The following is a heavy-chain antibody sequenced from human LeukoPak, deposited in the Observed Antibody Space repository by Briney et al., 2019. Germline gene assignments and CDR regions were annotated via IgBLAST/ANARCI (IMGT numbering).Heavy chain of an antibody. J-gene: IGHJ5*02. D-gene: IGHD3-9*01. CDR2: IIAILGIG. CDR3: ARLPAGHYDLLTGLRFDP. CDR1: GGTFSSYA. V-gene: IGHV1-69*04. Sequence: SVKVSCKASGGTFSSYAISWVRQAPGQGLEGRGRIIAILGIGNYAQKFQGRVTITADKSTSTAYMELSSLRSEDTAVYYCARLPAGHYDLLTGLRFDPWGQGTLVTVSS.